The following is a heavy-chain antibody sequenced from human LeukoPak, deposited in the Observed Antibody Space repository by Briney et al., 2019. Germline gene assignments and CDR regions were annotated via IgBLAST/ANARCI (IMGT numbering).Heavy chain of an antibody. CDR1: GFTFDDYA. J-gene: IGHJ3*02. CDR2: ISWNSGSI. CDR3: AKAGSGSTGSAFDI. V-gene: IGHV3-9*03. D-gene: IGHD3-10*01. Sequence: PGGSLRLSCAASGFTFDDYAMHWFRQAPVKGLEWVSGISWNSGSIGYADSVKGRFTISRDNAKNSLYLQMNSLRAEDMALYYCAKAGSGSTGSAFDIWGQGTMVTVSS.